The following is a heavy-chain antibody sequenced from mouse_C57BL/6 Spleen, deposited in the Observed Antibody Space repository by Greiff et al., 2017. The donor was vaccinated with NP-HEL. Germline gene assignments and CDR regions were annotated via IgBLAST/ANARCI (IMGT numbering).Heavy chain of an antibody. J-gene: IGHJ3*01. V-gene: IGHV7-3*01. Sequence: EVQVVESGGGLVQPGGSLRLSCAASGFTFTDYYMSWVRQPPGKALEWLGFISHKANGSKTEYSSPVKGRFTISRDNSQSILYLQMNALRAEDSATYYCARSPMSYAYEGFAYWGQGTLVTVSA. D-gene: IGHD2-2*01. CDR1: GFTFTDYY. CDR2: ISHKANGSKT. CDR3: ARSPMSYAYEGFAY.